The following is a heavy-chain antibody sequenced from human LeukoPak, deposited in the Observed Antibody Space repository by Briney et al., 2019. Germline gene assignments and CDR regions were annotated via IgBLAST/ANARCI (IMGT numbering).Heavy chain of an antibody. CDR1: GGSFSGYY. CDR2: INHSGST. D-gene: IGHD2-2*01. V-gene: IGHV4-34*01. CDR3: ARVGQLLQGPYFQH. Sequence: SETLSLTCAVYGGSFSGYYWSWIRQPPGKGLERIGEINHSGSTNYNPSLKSRVTISVDTSKNQFSLKLSSVTAADTAVYYCARVGQLLQGPYFQHWGQGTLVTVSS. J-gene: IGHJ1*01.